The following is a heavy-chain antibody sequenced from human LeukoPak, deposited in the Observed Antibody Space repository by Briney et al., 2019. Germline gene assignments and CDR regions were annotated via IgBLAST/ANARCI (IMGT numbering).Heavy chain of an antibody. V-gene: IGHV5-51*01. CDR1: GYTFSSYW. CDR3: ARRCVSGGLNWFDP. D-gene: IGHD2-15*01. J-gene: IGHJ5*02. CDR2: IYPGDSDT. Sequence: LQISCQGSGYTFSSYWIGWVRQMPGKGLEWMGIIYPGDSDTRYSPSFQGQVTISADKSISTAYLQWSSLKASDTAMYYCARRCVSGGLNWFDPWGQGTLVTVSS.